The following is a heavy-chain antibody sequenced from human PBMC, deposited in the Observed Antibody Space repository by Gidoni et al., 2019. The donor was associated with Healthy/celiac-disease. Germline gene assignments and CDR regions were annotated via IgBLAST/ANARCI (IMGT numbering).Heavy chain of an antibody. Sequence: EVQLVESGGGSVKPGGSLRRPCAASGFTLSRDWMCWVSQAPGKGLEWVDNIKQEGSEKYYVEAVKGRFTISRDNAKNSLYLQMNSLRAEDTAVYYCARDLYCSSTSCYKRAEYFQHWGQGTLVTVSS. CDR1: GFTLSRDW. D-gene: IGHD2-2*02. CDR2: IKQEGSEK. CDR3: ARDLYCSSTSCYKRAEYFQH. J-gene: IGHJ1*01. V-gene: IGHV3-7*01.